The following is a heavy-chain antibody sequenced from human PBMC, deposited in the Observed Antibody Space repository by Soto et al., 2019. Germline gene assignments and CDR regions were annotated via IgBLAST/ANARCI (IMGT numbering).Heavy chain of an antibody. V-gene: IGHV3-33*01. D-gene: IGHD3-9*01. CDR1: GCTFSSYG. CDR3: ARVFDTYYFDS. J-gene: IGHJ4*02. Sequence: QVQLVESGGGVVQPGRSLRLSCAASGCTFSSYGMHWVRQAPGKGLEWVAVIWSDGNNKYYADSVKGRFTISRDNSKKTLYLQMNSLRAEDTAVYYCARVFDTYYFDSWGQGNMVTVSS. CDR2: IWSDGNNK.